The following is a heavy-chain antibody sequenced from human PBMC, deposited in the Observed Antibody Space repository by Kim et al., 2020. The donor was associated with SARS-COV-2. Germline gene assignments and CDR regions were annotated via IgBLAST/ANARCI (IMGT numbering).Heavy chain of an antibody. D-gene: IGHD3-10*01. CDR1: GYTFTSYA. J-gene: IGHJ5*02. V-gene: IGHV7-4-1*02. CDR3: ARSGRGSGSANWFDP. CDR2: INTNTGNP. Sequence: ASVKVSCKASGYTFTSYAMNWVRQAPGQGLEWMGWINTNTGNPTYAQGFTGRFVFSLDTSVSTAYLQISSLKAEDTAVYYCARSGRGSGSANWFDPWGQGTLVTVSS.